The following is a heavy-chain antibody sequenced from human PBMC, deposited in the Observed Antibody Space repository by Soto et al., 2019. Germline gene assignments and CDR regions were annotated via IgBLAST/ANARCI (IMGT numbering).Heavy chain of an antibody. J-gene: IGHJ4*02. D-gene: IGHD4-17*01. CDR2: IYYSGST. V-gene: IGHV4-39*01. CDR1: GGSISSSSYY. CDR3: ARHGSYGDYEYYFDY. Sequence: SETLSLTCTVSGGSISSSSYYRGWIRQPPGKGLEWIGSIYYSGSTYYNPSLKSRVTISVDTSKNQFSLKLSSVTAADTAVYYCARHGSYGDYEYYFDYWGQGTLVTVSS.